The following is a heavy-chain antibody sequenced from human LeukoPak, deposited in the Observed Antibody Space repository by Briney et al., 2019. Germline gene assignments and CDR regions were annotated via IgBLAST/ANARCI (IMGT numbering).Heavy chain of an antibody. CDR1: GYSFTSYW. Sequence: GESLKISCKGSGYSFTSYWIGWVRQMPGKGLEWMGIIYPGDSDTRYSPSFQGQVTISADKSISTAYLQWSSLKASDTAMYYCARRSDDILTGYYTNWFDPWGQGTLVTVSS. V-gene: IGHV5-51*01. J-gene: IGHJ5*02. D-gene: IGHD3-9*01. CDR3: ARRSDDILTGYYTNWFDP. CDR2: IYPGDSDT.